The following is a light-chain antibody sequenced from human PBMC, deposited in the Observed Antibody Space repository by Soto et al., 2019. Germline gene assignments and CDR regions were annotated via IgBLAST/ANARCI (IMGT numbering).Light chain of an antibody. CDR1: QSVHTF. J-gene: IGKJ5*01. CDR2: GAS. Sequence: EIVLTQSPDTLSLSPGAGASLSCRASQSVHTFLAWYQQKPGQAPRLLIYGASTRATGVPARFSGSGSGTDFTLTISSLEPEDFAVYYCHQRNNWPPDTFGQGTRLEIK. CDR3: HQRNNWPPDT. V-gene: IGKV3-11*01.